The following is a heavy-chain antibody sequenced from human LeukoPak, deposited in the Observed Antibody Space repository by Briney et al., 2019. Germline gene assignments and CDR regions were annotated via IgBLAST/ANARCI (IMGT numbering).Heavy chain of an antibody. CDR1: GFTFSSYG. CDR3: AKVLRITMIVVGLDY. Sequence: GGSLRLSCTASGFTFSSYGMSWVRQAPGKGLEWVSAISGSGGSTYYADSVKGRFTISRDNSKNTLYLQMNSLRAEDTAVYYCAKVLRITMIVVGLDYWGQGTLVTISS. V-gene: IGHV3-23*01. D-gene: IGHD3-22*01. J-gene: IGHJ4*02. CDR2: ISGSGGST.